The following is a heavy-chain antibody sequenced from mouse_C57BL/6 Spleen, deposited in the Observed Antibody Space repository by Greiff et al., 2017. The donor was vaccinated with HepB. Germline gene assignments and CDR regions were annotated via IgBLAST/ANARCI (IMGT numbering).Heavy chain of an antibody. CDR1: GYTFTDYN. D-gene: IGHD1-1*01. CDR2: INPNNGGT. J-gene: IGHJ2*01. CDR3: ARWYYGSFDY. Sequence: VQLKESGPELVKPGASVKIPCKASGYTFTDYNMDWVKQSHGKSLEWIGDINPNNGGTIYNQKFKGKATLTVDKSSSTAYMELRSLTSEDTAVYYCARWYYGSFDYWGQGTTLTVSS. V-gene: IGHV1-18*01.